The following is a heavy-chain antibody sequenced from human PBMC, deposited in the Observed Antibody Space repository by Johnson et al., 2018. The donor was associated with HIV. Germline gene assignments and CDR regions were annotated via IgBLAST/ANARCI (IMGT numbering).Heavy chain of an antibody. CDR1: GFTFSNYP. V-gene: IGHV3-30*04. J-gene: IGHJ3*01. Sequence: VQLVESGGGVVQPGRSLRLSCAASGFTFSNYPMHWVRQAPGKGLEWVAIISSDGTTKYYADSVKGRFTISRDNSKTSLSLQMNSLRTEDTAVYYCARELKDGDYSRGAFDLWGQGTMVTVTS. D-gene: IGHD4-23*01. CDR3: ARELKDGDYSRGAFDL. CDR2: ISSDGTTK.